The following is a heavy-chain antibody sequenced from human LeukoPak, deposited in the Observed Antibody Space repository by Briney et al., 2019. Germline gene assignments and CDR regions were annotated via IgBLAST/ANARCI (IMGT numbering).Heavy chain of an antibody. J-gene: IGHJ4*02. D-gene: IGHD3-10*01. CDR2: ISGDST. V-gene: IGHV3-23*01. Sequence: GGSLRLSCAASGFTFSSYAMSWVRQAPGRGLEWVSTISGDSTYYADSVRGRFTISRDDSKNTVYLQMNSLRAEDTAVYSCAKYTSGTSYRGLDQWGQGTLVTVSS. CDR3: AKYTSGTSYRGLDQ. CDR1: GFTFSSYA.